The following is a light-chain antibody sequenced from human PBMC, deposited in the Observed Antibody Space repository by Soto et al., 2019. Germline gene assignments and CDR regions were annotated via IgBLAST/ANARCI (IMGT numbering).Light chain of an antibody. J-gene: IGLJ2*01. CDR1: TGTVTTGHY. CDR3: LLSYSQGVV. CDR2: ETN. V-gene: IGLV7-46*01. Sequence: QAVVTQEPSLTVSPGGTGTLTCAASTGTVTTGHYSCWYQQKPGQAPRTLIYETNKKHSWTPDRFSGSLIGGRAALTLSGAHPDDEADYYCLLSYSQGVVFGGGTKLTVL.